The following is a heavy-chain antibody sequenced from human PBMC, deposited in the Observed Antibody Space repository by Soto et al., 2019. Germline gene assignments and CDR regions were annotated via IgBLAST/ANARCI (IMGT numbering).Heavy chain of an antibody. CDR2: MNPNGGSR. J-gene: IGHJ4*02. V-gene: IGHV1-46*03. D-gene: IGHD3-10*01. Sequence: ASVKVSCKASGYTFTSYAMHWVRQAPGQGLEWMGWMNPNGGSRSYAQRFQGRVTMTRDTSTSTVYMEVSSLRSEDTAVYYCSRVDPGETSPFDHWGQGTLVTVSS. CDR3: SRVDPGETSPFDH. CDR1: GYTFTSYA.